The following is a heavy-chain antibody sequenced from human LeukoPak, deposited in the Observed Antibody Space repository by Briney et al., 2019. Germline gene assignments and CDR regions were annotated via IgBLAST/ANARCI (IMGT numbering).Heavy chain of an antibody. CDR1: GYSISSGYY. CDR2: IYHSGST. J-gene: IGHJ4*02. D-gene: IGHD3-3*01. Sequence: SETLSLTCTVSGYSISSGYYWGWIRQPPGKGVEWIESIYHSGSTYYNPSLKSRVTISVDTSKNQFSLKLSSVTAADTAVYYCASVPYDFWSGYHIGGNPYYFDYWGQGTLVTVSS. CDR3: ASVPYDFWSGYHIGGNPYYFDY. V-gene: IGHV4-38-2*02.